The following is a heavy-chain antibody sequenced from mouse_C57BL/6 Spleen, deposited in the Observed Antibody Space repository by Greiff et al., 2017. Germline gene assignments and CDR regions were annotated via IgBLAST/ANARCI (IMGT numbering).Heavy chain of an antibody. CDR1: GFNIKDYY. J-gene: IGHJ1*03. CDR2: IDPENGDT. D-gene: IGHD1-1*01. CDR3: NTWGTTVVATRYFDV. V-gene: IGHV14-4*01. Sequence: EVQLKESGAELVRPGASVKLSCTASGFNIKDYYMHWVKQRPEQGLEWIGWIDPENGDTEYASKFQGKATITADTSSNTAYLQLSSLTSEDTAVYYCNTWGTTVVATRYFDVWGTGTTVTVSS.